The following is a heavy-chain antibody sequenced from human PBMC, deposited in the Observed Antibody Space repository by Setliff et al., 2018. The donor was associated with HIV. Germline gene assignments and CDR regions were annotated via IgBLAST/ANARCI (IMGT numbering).Heavy chain of an antibody. D-gene: IGHD3-10*01. CDR3: ARDGGTMVRGVFD. Sequence: SETLSLTCAVSGGSIRSGNWWTWVRQSPGKGLEWIGEIYHSGSTNYSPSLKSRVTISLDKSKNQFSLKLSSVTAADTAVYYCARDGGTMVRGVFDWGQGTLVTVSS. J-gene: IGHJ4*02. CDR2: IYHSGST. V-gene: IGHV4-4*02. CDR1: GGSIRSGNW.